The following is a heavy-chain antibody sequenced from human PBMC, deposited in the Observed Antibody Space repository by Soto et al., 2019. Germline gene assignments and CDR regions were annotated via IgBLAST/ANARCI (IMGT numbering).Heavy chain of an antibody. CDR3: ARGGIAVAVPFDY. J-gene: IGHJ4*02. D-gene: IGHD6-19*01. Sequence: SVKVSCKASGGTFSSYAISWARQAPGQGLEWMGGIIPIFGTANYAQKFQGRVTITADESTSTAYMELSSLRSEDTAVYYCARGGIAVAVPFDYWGQGTLVIVSS. CDR2: IIPIFGTA. CDR1: GGTFSSYA. V-gene: IGHV1-69*13.